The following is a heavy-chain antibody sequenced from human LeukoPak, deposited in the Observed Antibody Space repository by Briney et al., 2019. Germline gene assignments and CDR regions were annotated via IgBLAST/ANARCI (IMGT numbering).Heavy chain of an antibody. J-gene: IGHJ4*02. CDR1: GFTFSSYA. D-gene: IGHD5-18*01. V-gene: IGHV3-23*01. CDR3: AKDHTAMEQIDC. CDR2: ISGSGGST. Sequence: GGSLRLSCAASGFTFSSYAMSWVRQAPGKGLEWVSAISGSGGSTYYADSVKGRFTISRDDSKNTLYLQMNSLRAEDTAVYYCAKDHTAMEQIDCWGQETLVTVSS.